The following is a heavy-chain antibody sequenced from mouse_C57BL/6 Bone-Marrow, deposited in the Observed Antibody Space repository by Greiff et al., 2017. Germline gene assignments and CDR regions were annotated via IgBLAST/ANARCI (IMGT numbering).Heavy chain of an antibody. CDR3: AREGNYDYDDAMDY. D-gene: IGHD2-4*01. V-gene: IGHV1-64*01. CDR1: GYTFTSYW. Sequence: QVQLQQPGAELVKPGASVKLSCKASGYTFTSYWMHWVKQRPGQGLEWIGMIHPNSGSTNYNEKFKSKATLTVDKSSSTAYMQLSSLTSEDSAVYYWAREGNYDYDDAMDYWGQGTSVTVSS. J-gene: IGHJ4*01. CDR2: IHPNSGST.